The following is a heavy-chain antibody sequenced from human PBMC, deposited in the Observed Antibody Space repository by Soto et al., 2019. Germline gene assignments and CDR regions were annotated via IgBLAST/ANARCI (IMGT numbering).Heavy chain of an antibody. Sequence: ASVKVSCKASGYTFSSYAMHWVRQAPGQRLEWMGWINAGYGNTKSSQKFQDRVTISRDTSASTAYMELTNLRSEDTAVYYCARDTGDGTFDFWGQGTLVTVSS. CDR1: GYTFSSYA. CDR3: ARDTGDGTFDF. D-gene: IGHD1-1*01. CDR2: INAGYGNT. J-gene: IGHJ4*02. V-gene: IGHV1-3*01.